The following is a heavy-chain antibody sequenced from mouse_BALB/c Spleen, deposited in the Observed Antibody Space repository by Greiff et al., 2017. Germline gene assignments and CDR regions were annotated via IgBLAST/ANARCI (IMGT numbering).Heavy chain of an antibody. D-gene: IGHD1-2*01. Sequence: VQLQQSGAELVRPGDSVSMSCKASGYTFTSYTMHWVKQRPGQGLEWIGYINPSSGYTNFNQKFKDKATLTADKSTSTAYMQLSSLTSEDSAVYYCARTTATNLFAYWGQGTLVTVSA. CDR3: ARTTATNLFAY. CDR1: GYTFTSYT. J-gene: IGHJ3*01. V-gene: IGHV1-4*01. CDR2: INPSSGYT.